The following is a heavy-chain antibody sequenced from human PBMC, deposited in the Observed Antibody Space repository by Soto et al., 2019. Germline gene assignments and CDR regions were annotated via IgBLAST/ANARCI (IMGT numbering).Heavy chain of an antibody. CDR2: IIPIFGTA. D-gene: IGHD3-10*01. V-gene: IGHV1-69*13. CDR1: GGTFSSYA. CDR3: VTGSYYNRGSSYFDY. Sequence: SVKVSCKASGGTFSSYAISWVRQAPGQGLEWIGRIIPIFGTANYAQKFQGRVTITADESTSTAYMELSSLRSEDMAVYYCVTGSYYNRGSSYFDYWGQGTLVTVSS. J-gene: IGHJ4*02.